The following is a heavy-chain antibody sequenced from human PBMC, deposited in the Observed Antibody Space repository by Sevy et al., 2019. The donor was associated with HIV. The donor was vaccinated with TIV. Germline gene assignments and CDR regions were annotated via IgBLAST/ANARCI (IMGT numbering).Heavy chain of an antibody. D-gene: IGHD3-16*01. Sequence: ASVKVSCKASGYTFTGYYMHWVRQAPGQGLEWMGRINPNSGGTNYAQKFQGRVTMTRDTSISTAYMELSRLRSDDTAVYYCARAIIIRAHIASFPFDYWGQGTLVTVS. CDR3: ARAIIIRAHIASFPFDY. CDR2: INPNSGGT. J-gene: IGHJ4*02. CDR1: GYTFTGYY. V-gene: IGHV1-2*06.